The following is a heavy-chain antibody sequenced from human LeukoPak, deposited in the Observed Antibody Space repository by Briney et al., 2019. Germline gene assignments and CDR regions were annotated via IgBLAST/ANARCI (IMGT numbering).Heavy chain of an antibody. CDR3: ARAPPGIAAAGIILFDY. CDR1: GGSISSYY. Sequence: PSETLSLTCTVSGGSISSYYWSWVRQPPGKGLEWIGYIYYSGSTNYNPSLKSRVTISVDTSKNQFSLKLSSVTAADTAVYYCARAPPGIAAAGIILFDYWGQGTLVTVSS. CDR2: IYYSGST. D-gene: IGHD6-13*01. V-gene: IGHV4-59*01. J-gene: IGHJ4*02.